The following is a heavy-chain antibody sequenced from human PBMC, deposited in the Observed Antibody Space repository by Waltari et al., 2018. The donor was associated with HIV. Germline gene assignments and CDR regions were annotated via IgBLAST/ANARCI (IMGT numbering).Heavy chain of an antibody. CDR1: GGTVSSPD. CDR2: IIPLFGEA. Sequence: QVQLVQSGAEVKKPGSSVQVSCKASGGTVSSPDISWVRQAPGQGLEWMGAIIPLFGEANDEQKFQGRLTITADESTSTAYMERSSLRSEDTAVYYCARVPDRSGYQRYAMDVWGQGTTVTVS. D-gene: IGHD3-22*01. CDR3: ARVPDRSGYQRYAMDV. J-gene: IGHJ6*02. V-gene: IGHV1-69*01.